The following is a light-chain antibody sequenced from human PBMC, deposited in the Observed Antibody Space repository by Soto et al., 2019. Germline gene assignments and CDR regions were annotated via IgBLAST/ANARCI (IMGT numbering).Light chain of an antibody. CDR1: RSVSSSY. Sequence: ETVLTQSPGTLSLSPGERATLFCRASRSVSSSYLAWYQQKPGQAPRLLIYGASSRATGIPDRFSGSGSGTDFTLTISSLEPEDFAVYYCQHYGSAPPSWTFGQGTKVEIK. CDR2: GAS. J-gene: IGKJ1*01. V-gene: IGKV3-20*01. CDR3: QHYGSAPPSWT.